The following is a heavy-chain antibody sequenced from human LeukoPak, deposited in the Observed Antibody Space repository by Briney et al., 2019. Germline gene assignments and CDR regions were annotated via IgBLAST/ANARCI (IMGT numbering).Heavy chain of an antibody. CDR3: ARFGIGEQGEYYFDY. V-gene: IGHV1-69*13. Sequence: SVKVSCKASGGTFSSYAISWVRQAPGQGLEWMGGIIPIFGTANYAQKFQGRVTITADESTSTAYMELSSLRSEDTAVYYCARFGIGEQGEYYFDYWGQGTLVTVSS. J-gene: IGHJ4*02. CDR1: GGTFSSYA. D-gene: IGHD3-10*01. CDR2: IIPIFGTA.